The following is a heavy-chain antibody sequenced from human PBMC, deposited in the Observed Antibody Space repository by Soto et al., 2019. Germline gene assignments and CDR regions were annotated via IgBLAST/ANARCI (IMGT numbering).Heavy chain of an antibody. J-gene: IGHJ4*02. Sequence: QVQLQESGPGLVKPSETLSLTCTVSGGSVSSGNYYWSWIRQPPGKGLEWIAYIHYSGSTNYNPSLKSRVTISVDTSKNQFSLKRSSVTAADTAVYYCATAPRTGVGGGDYWGQGTLVTVSS. V-gene: IGHV4-61*01. CDR2: IHYSGST. CDR1: GGSVSSGNYY. D-gene: IGHD7-27*01. CDR3: ATAPRTGVGGGDY.